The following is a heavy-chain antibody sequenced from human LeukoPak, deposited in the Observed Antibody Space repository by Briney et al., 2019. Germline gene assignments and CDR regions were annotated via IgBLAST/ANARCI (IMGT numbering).Heavy chain of an antibody. D-gene: IGHD1-26*01. V-gene: IGHV3-66*01. Sequence: GGSLRLSCAASGFSVSGNYMSWVRQAPGKGLEWVSFIHTAGSTFYADSVKGRFTISRDNSKNTLYLQMNSLRAEDTAVYYCARTWGALPDYWGQGTLVTVSS. CDR3: ARTWGALPDY. J-gene: IGHJ4*02. CDR1: GFSVSGNY. CDR2: IHTAGST.